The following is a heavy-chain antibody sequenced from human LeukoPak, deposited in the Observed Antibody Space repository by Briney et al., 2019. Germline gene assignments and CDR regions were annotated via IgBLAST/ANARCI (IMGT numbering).Heavy chain of an antibody. CDR2: INPNSGGT. J-gene: IGHJ5*02. D-gene: IGHD6-13*01. CDR1: GYTFTGYY. CDR3: AREQQLVDNADIHNWFDP. V-gene: IGHV1-2*02. Sequence: GASVKVSCKASGYTFTGYYMHWVRQAPGQGLEWMGWINPNSGGTNYAQKFQGRVTMTRDTSISTAYMELSRLRSDDTAVYYCAREQQLVDNADIHNWFDPWGQGTLVTVSS.